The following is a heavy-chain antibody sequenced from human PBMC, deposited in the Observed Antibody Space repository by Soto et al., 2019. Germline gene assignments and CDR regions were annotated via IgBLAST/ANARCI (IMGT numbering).Heavy chain of an antibody. Sequence: GGSLRLSCAASGFTFSSYGMHWVRQAPGKGLEWVAVISYDGSNKYYADSVKGRFTISRDNSKNTLYLQMNSLRAEDTAVYYCAKDITGTTIYYYYYGMDVWGQGTTVTVSS. V-gene: IGHV3-30*18. D-gene: IGHD1-7*01. CDR2: ISYDGSNK. CDR1: GFTFSSYG. J-gene: IGHJ6*02. CDR3: AKDITGTTIYYYYYGMDV.